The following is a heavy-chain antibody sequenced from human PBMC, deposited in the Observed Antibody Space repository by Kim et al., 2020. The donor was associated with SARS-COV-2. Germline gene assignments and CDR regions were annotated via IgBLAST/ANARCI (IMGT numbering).Heavy chain of an antibody. CDR1: NSSVTSGTYY. V-gene: IGHV4-61*01. D-gene: IGHD2-2*01. Sequence: SDTLSLTCSVSNSSVTSGTYYWSWIRQPLGGGLEWIGYIYYSGSTNYNPSLKSRVTISLDTSKNQFSLKVRSVTAADTAVYYCAAQKDVVIVPPSTDYWGQGTLVTVSS. CDR3: AAQKDVVIVPPSTDY. J-gene: IGHJ4*02. CDR2: IYYSGST.